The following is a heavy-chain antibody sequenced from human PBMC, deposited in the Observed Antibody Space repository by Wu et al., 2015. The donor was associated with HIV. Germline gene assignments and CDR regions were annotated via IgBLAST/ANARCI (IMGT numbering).Heavy chain of an antibody. CDR3: ASPRNEGAMVGGGTSGYYYGMDV. D-gene: IGHD3-10*01. CDR1: GYTFTGYY. CDR2: INPNSGGT. V-gene: IGHV1-2*02. Sequence: QVQLVQSGAEVKKPGASVKVSCEASGYTFTGYYMHWVRQAPGQGLEWMGWINPNSGGTNYAQKFQGRVTMTRDTSISTAYMELSRLRSDDTAVYYCASPRNEGAMVGGGTSGYYYGMDVWGQGP. J-gene: IGHJ6*02.